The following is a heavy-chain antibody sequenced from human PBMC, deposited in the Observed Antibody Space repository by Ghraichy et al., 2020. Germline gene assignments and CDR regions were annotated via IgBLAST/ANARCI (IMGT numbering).Heavy chain of an antibody. J-gene: IGHJ4*02. CDR1: GDSISSYS. Sequence: LETLSLTCTVSGDSISSYSWSWIRQPPGKGLEWIGYIYYSGSTKYNPSLKSRVTISADTSKNQVYLKVRSVTAADTAVYYCATGILGADYFFDYWGQGSLVTVSS. D-gene: IGHD1-26*01. V-gene: IGHV4-59*01. CDR2: IYYSGST. CDR3: ATGILGADYFFDY.